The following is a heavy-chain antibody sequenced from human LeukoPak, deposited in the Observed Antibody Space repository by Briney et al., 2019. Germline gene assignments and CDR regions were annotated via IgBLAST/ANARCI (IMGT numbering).Heavy chain of an antibody. J-gene: IGHJ4*02. V-gene: IGHV5-51*01. CDR2: IYPGDSDT. CDR1: GYSFTSYW. Sequence: GESLKISRKGSGYSFTSYWIGCERQMPGKGLEWKGIIYPGDSDTRYSLSFQGQVTISAVKSISTAYLQWSSLKASDTAMYYCARHGGYGDYVDYWGQGTLVTVSS. D-gene: IGHD4-17*01. CDR3: ARHGGYGDYVDY.